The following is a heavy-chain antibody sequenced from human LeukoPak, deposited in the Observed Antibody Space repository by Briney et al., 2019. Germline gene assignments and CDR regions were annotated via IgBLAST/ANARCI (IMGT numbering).Heavy chain of an antibody. CDR2: ISISSTTI. CDR3: ARVWSGQQLVLGDY. Sequence: GGPLRLSCAASGFTFSTYNMNWVRQAPGKALEWVSYISISSTTIYNADSVKGRFTISRENAKNSLYLQMDGLRDEDTAVYYCARVWSGQQLVLGDYWGQGALVTVSS. CDR1: GFTFSTYN. V-gene: IGHV3-48*02. J-gene: IGHJ4*02. D-gene: IGHD6-13*01.